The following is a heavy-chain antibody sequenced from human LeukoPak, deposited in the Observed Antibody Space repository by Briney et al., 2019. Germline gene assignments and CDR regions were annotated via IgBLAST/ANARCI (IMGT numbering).Heavy chain of an antibody. Sequence: SETLSLTCTVSGGSFSGYSWSWVRQPPGKGLEWIGEINDRGSTNYNPSLKSRVTISVDTSKNQFSLKLTSVTAADTAVYYCARGIDYWGQGTLVTVSS. J-gene: IGHJ4*02. CDR3: ARGIDY. CDR2: INDRGST. CDR1: GGSFSGYS. V-gene: IGHV4-34*01.